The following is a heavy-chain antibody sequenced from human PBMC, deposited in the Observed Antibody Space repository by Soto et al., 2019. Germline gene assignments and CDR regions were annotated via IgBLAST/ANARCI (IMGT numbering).Heavy chain of an antibody. Sequence: GGSLRLSCAASGFTFSSYAMSWVRQAPGKGLEWVSAISGSGGSTYYADSVKGRFTISRDNSKNTLYLQMNSLRAEDTAVYYCAKMEGYGDYIYYYYYYMDVWGKGTTVTVSS. V-gene: IGHV3-23*01. CDR1: GFTFSSYA. J-gene: IGHJ6*03. CDR3: AKMEGYGDYIYYYYYYMDV. D-gene: IGHD4-17*01. CDR2: ISGSGGST.